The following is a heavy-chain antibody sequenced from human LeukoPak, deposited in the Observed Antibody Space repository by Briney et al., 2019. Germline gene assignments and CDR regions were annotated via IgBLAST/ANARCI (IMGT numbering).Heavy chain of an antibody. CDR2: IGTAGDT. J-gene: IGHJ4*02. V-gene: IGHV3-13*01. CDR1: GFTFGSYD. Sequence: GGSLRLSCAASGFTFGSYDMHWVRQATGKGLEWVSAIGTAGDTYYPGSVKGRFTISRENAKNSLYLQMSSLRAGDTAVYYCARGRGAIGYGDARFDYWGQGTLVTVSS. D-gene: IGHD4-17*01. CDR3: ARGRGAIGYGDARFDY.